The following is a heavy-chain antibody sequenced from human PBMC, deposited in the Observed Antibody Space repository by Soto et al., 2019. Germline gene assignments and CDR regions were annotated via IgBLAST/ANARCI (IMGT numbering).Heavy chain of an antibody. CDR3: ARESEDLTSNFDY. V-gene: IGHV3-21*06. CDR2: ISSTTNYI. J-gene: IGHJ4*02. CDR1: GFTFARYS. Sequence: GGSLRLSCAASGFTFARYSMNWVRQAPGKGLEWVSSISSTTNYIYYGDSMKGRFTISRDNAKNSLYLEMSSLRAEDTAVYYCARESEDLTSNFDYWGQGTLVTVSS.